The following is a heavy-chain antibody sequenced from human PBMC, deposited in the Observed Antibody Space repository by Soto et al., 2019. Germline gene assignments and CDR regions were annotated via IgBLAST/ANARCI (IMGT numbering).Heavy chain of an antibody. V-gene: IGHV3-48*03. CDR2: ISSSGSTI. CDR1: GFTFSSYE. D-gene: IGHD1-26*01. CDR3: ARDRQGIVGATSDY. J-gene: IGHJ4*02. Sequence: LRLSCAASGFTFSSYEMNWVRQAPGKGLGWVSYISSSGSTIYYADSVKGRFTISRDNAKNSLYLQMNSLRAEDTAVYYCARDRQGIVGATSDYWGQGTLVTVSS.